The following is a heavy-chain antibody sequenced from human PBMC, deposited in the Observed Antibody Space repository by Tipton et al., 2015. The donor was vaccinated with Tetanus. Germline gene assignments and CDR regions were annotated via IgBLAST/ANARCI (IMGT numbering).Heavy chain of an antibody. J-gene: IGHJ4*01. V-gene: IGHV3-23*01. Sequence: SLRLSCAVSGFTSESHYMHWVRQTPDKGLVWISRINPSGRRTDYADSVKGRFSISRDNSNSTLYLHMNSLRAGDTATYYCARDSSQGLIDFWSGFHDQIDYWGHGTLVTVSS. D-gene: IGHD3-3*01. CDR2: INPSGRRT. CDR3: ARDSSQGLIDFWSGFHDQIDY. CDR1: GFTSESHY.